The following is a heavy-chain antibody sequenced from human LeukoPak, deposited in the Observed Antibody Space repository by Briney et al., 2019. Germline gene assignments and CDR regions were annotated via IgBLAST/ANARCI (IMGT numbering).Heavy chain of an antibody. CDR2: IYYSGST. V-gene: IGHV4-39*07. D-gene: IGHD6-6*01. J-gene: IGHJ6*03. CDR3: ARSRVRSSSSGPSSRPRYYYYYYMDV. CDR1: GGSISSSSYY. Sequence: SETLSLTCTVSGGSISSSSYYWGWIRQPPGKGLEWIGSIYYSGSTYYNPSLKSRVTISVDTSKNQFSLKLSSVTAADTAVYYCARSRVRSSSSGPSSRPRYYYYYYMDVWGKGTTVTVSS.